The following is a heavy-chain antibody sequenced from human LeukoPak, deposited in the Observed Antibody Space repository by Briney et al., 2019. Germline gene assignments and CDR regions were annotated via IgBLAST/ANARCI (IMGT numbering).Heavy chain of an antibody. Sequence: ASVKVSCKASGYTLTGYYMHWVRQAPGQGLEWMGWINPNSGGTNYAQKFQGRVTMTRDTSISTAYMELSRLRSDDTAVYYCATLGYDSSGSDGHWGQGTLVTVSS. J-gene: IGHJ4*02. D-gene: IGHD3-22*01. CDR2: INPNSGGT. V-gene: IGHV1-2*02. CDR1: GYTLTGYY. CDR3: ATLGYDSSGSDGH.